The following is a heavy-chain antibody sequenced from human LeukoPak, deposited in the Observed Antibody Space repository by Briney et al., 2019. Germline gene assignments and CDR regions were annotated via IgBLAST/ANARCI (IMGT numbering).Heavy chain of an antibody. V-gene: IGHV3-23*01. D-gene: IGHD6-6*01. CDR1: GFTFSSYA. Sequence: PGGSARLSCAASGFTFSSYAMSWVRQAPGKGLEWVSAIIGSGGSTYYADSVKGRFTISRDNSKNTLYLQMNSLRAEDTAVYYCAKELVQLYYYYYMDVWGKGTTVTVSS. CDR3: AKELVQLYYYYYMDV. CDR2: IIGSGGST. J-gene: IGHJ6*03.